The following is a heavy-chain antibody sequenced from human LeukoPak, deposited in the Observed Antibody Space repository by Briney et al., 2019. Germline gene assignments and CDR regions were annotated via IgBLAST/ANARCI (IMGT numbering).Heavy chain of an antibody. CDR2: ISFRGDT. D-gene: IGHD3-22*01. CDR1: GDSFSSSY. Sequence: SETLSLTCSVSGDSFSSSYWNWIRLPPGKGLEWMGYISFRGDTNHNPSLKRRLTISVYTSKNQFSLKVYSVTAADTAVYYCARHVRYYDSSGYPYYFDYWGQGTLVTVSS. V-gene: IGHV4-59*08. J-gene: IGHJ4*02. CDR3: ARHVRYYDSSGYPYYFDY.